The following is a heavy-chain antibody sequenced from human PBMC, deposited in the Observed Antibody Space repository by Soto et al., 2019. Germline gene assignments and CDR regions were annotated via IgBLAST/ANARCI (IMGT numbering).Heavy chain of an antibody. CDR3: ARVLLGGYSYGYFDY. J-gene: IGHJ4*02. CDR1: GGTFSSYA. V-gene: IGHV1-69*01. Sequence: QVQLVQSGAEVKKPGSSVKVSCKASGGTFSSYAISWVRQAPGQGLEWMGGIIPNFGTANYAQKFQGRVTITADESTSTAYMELSSLRSEDTTVYYCARVLLGGYSYGYFDYWGQGTLVTVSS. D-gene: IGHD5-18*01. CDR2: IIPNFGTA.